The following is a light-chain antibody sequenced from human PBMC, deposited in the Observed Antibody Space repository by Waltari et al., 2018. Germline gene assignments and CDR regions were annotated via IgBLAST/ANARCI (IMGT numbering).Light chain of an antibody. Sequence: DIVLLHSPRSLSSSPGESAPLTCRASQSVSSSYLAWYQQKPGQAPRLLIDGASSRATGIPDRFSGSGSGTDFTLTISRLEPEDFAVYYCQQYGSSRWTFGQGTKVEIK. CDR1: QSVSSSY. J-gene: IGKJ1*01. V-gene: IGKV3-20*01. CDR3: QQYGSSRWT. CDR2: GAS.